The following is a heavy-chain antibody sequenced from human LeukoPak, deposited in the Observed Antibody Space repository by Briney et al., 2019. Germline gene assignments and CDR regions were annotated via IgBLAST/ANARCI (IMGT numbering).Heavy chain of an antibody. D-gene: IGHD3-22*01. V-gene: IGHV4-4*09. CDR3: VRHDDIGVIRNGFDI. CDR1: GGSLSNFY. CDR2: IHTSGST. J-gene: IGHJ3*02. Sequence: SETLSLTCTVSGGSLSNFYWSWIRQPPGKGVEWIGYIHTSGSTIHYPSLTGRVSMSVDATKNQFSLRLGSVTAAVTAVYFCVRHDDIGVIRNGFDIWGRGAMVTVSS.